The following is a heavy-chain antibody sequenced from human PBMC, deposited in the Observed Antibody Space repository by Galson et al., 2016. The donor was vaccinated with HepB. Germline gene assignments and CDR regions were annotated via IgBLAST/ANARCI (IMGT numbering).Heavy chain of an antibody. J-gene: IGHJ6*02. V-gene: IGHV1-24*01. D-gene: IGHD3-16*01. CDR3: ATGLKGSAGPGGVAYYYGMDV. Sequence: SVKVSCKVSRFGYSLNDLSIHWVRQAPGKGLEWMGGFDPENGQIVSAQKFQGRVTMTEDTASATAFMDLDSLRSEDTAVYFCATGLKGSAGPGGVAYYYGMDVWDQGTTVTVS. CDR1: RFGYSLNDLS. CDR2: FDPENGQI.